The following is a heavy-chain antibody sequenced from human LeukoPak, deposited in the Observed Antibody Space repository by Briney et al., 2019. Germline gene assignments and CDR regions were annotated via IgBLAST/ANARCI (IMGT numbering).Heavy chain of an antibody. CDR2: ICGYNGNT. Sequence: ASVKVSCKASGYTFTSYGISWLRQAPGQGLEWLGWICGYNGNTNYAQKFQGRVTMTTDTPTSTAYMDLRSLKSDDTAVYYCAVHDFYSGGYHFDYWGQGTLVTVSS. CDR3: AVHDFYSGGYHFDY. CDR1: GYTFTSYG. J-gene: IGHJ4*02. D-gene: IGHD3-3*01. V-gene: IGHV1-18*01.